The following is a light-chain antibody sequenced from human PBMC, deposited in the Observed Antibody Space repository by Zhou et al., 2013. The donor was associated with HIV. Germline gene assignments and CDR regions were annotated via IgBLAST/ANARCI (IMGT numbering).Light chain of an antibody. J-gene: IGKJ4*01. CDR2: TVS. V-gene: IGKV3-20*01. CDR1: QTVSSH. CDR3: QQAASSRT. Sequence: EAVLTQSPGTLSLSPGERATLSCRASQTVSSHLAWYQQKPGQAPRLLIYTVSNRATGIPDRFSGSGSGTDFTLTISRVEPEDFAVYYCQQAASSRTFGGGTKVEI.